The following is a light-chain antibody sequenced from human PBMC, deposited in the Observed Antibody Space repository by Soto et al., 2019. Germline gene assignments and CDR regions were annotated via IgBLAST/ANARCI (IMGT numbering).Light chain of an antibody. CDR2: RNN. V-gene: IGLV1-47*01. Sequence: QSVLXXXXSXXGTXGQRVTISXXGSSSNIGSNYVYWYQQLPGTAPKLLIYRNNQRPSGVPARFSGSKSGTSASLAISGLRSEDEDDYYCAAWYDSLSGVVFGGGTKVTVL. CDR3: AAWYDSLSGVV. J-gene: IGLJ2*01. CDR1: SSNIGSNY.